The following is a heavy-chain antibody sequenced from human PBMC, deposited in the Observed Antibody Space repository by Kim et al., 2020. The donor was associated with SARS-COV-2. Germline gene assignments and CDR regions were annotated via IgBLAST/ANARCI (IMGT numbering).Heavy chain of an antibody. D-gene: IGHD2-8*01. J-gene: IGHJ6*03. V-gene: IGHV4-34*01. Sequence: SETLSLTCAVYGGSFSGYYWSWIRQPPGKGLEWIGEINHSGSTNYNPSLKSRVTISVDTSKNQFSLKLSSVTTADTAVYYCARRSKVNKYGAYYYYMDVWGKGTTVTVSS. CDR3: ARRSKVNKYGAYYYYMDV. CDR1: GGSFSGYY. CDR2: INHSGST.